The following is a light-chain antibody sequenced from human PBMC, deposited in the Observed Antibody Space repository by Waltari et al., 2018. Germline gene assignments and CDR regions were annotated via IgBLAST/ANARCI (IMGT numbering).Light chain of an antibody. J-gene: IGLJ2*01. Sequence: SYVLTQPPSVSVAPGKSAKITCGGNDIGSKSGHWYQQKPGQVPVLVVHDDSGRPPGSPGRFSGANSGNTATLTITRFEVGDEADYYCQVWDMSTDHSIFGGGTELTVL. CDR2: DDS. CDR1: DIGSKS. CDR3: QVWDMSTDHSI. V-gene: IGLV3-21*03.